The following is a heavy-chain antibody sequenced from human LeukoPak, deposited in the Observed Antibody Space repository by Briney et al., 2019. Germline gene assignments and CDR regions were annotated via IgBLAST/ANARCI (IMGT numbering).Heavy chain of an antibody. Sequence: PSETLSLTCAVYWGAFRGYYRSWIRQPAGEGLELIGRIYTSGSTNYNPSLKSRVTMSVDTSKNQFSLKLSSVTAADTAVYYCARDEGLTGTQNYYYYYYMDVWGKGATVTVSS. CDR3: ARDEGLTGTQNYYYYYYMDV. D-gene: IGHD1-7*01. CDR1: WGAFRGYY. CDR2: IYTSGST. J-gene: IGHJ6*03. V-gene: IGHV4-4*07.